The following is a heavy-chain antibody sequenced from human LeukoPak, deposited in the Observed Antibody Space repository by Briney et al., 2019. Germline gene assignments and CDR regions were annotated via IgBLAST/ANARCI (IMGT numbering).Heavy chain of an antibody. Sequence: PGGSLRLSCAASGFTFSDYNMNWVRQAPGKGLEWVSYITNGGSTIHHADSVKGRFTIYRDNAKKTLYLQMNSLRAEDTDVYYCARSIGLTGGGVDVWGQGTTVTVSS. J-gene: IGHJ6*02. D-gene: IGHD3-9*01. CDR1: GFTFSDYN. CDR3: ARSIGLTGGGVDV. CDR2: ITNGGSTI. V-gene: IGHV3-11*01.